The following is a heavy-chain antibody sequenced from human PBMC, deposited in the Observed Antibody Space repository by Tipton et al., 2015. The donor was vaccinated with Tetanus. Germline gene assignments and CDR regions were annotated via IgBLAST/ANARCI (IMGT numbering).Heavy chain of an antibody. Sequence: QLVQSGAEGKKPGESLKISCKGSGYSFSSYWIGWVRQMPGKGLEWMGCIYPGDSNTRYSPSFQGHVTISADKSISTAYLQWSSLKASDTAMYYCARRRTSTALGLWLDPWGQGTLVTVSS. J-gene: IGHJ5*02. CDR1: GYSFSSYW. CDR2: IYPGDSNT. D-gene: IGHD5/OR15-5a*01. V-gene: IGHV5-51*01. CDR3: ARRRTSTALGLWLDP.